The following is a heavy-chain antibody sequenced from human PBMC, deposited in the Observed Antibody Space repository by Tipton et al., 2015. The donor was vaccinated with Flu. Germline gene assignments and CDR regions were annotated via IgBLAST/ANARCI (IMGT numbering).Heavy chain of an antibody. V-gene: IGHV3-11*04. CDR3: VKDEISPGSLDWLFLFDS. Sequence: SLRLSCAASGFTFSGYYMSWIRQAPGKGLEWVSYITSGGYDMYYADSVKGRFTISRDNAKNSLFLQMNNLRPEDTAVYYCVKDEISPGSLDWLFLFDSWGQGTLVAVSS. CDR1: GFTFSGYY. D-gene: IGHD3/OR15-3a*01. J-gene: IGHJ5*01. CDR2: ITSGGYDM.